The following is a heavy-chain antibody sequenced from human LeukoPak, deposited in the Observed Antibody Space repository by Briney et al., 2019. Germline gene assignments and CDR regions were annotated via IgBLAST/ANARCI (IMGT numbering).Heavy chain of an antibody. CDR3: AKDPTSSWYGYFDH. CDR1: GFTFSSHA. J-gene: IGHJ4*02. Sequence: PGEPLRLSCTASGFTFSSHAMSWVRQAPGKGLEWVSTISGSGGGTYYADSVKGRFTISRDNSKNTLHLQMNSLRAEDTAIYYCAKDPTSSWYGYFDHWGQGTLVTVSS. D-gene: IGHD6-13*01. CDR2: ISGSGGGT. V-gene: IGHV3-23*01.